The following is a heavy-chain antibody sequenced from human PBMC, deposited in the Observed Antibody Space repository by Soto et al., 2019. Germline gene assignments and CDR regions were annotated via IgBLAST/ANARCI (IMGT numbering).Heavy chain of an antibody. J-gene: IGHJ4*02. Sequence: PSETLSLTCAVSGGSISSSNWWSWVRQPPGKGLEWIGEIYHSGSTNYNPSLKSRVTISVDKSKNQFSLKLSSVTAADTAVYYCARATFPTYYYDSSGYYYQNPYFDYWGQGTLVTVSS. CDR2: IYHSGST. CDR1: GGSISSSNW. D-gene: IGHD3-22*01. V-gene: IGHV4-4*02. CDR3: ARATFPTYYYDSSGYYYQNPYFDY.